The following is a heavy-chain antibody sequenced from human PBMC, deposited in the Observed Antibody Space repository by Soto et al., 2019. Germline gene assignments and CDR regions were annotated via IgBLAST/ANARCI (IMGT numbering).Heavy chain of an antibody. CDR3: ARVDVLRSLAWLV. D-gene: IGHD3-3*01. CDR2: ISAYNGNT. CDR1: GYTFSNYG. V-gene: IGHV1-18*04. J-gene: IGHJ4*02. Sequence: QVQLVQSGAELKKPGASVKVSCKASGYTFSNYGISWVRQAPGQGLEWMGWISAYNGNTNYPQKLQGRVTMTTDTSTSTAYMELRSLRSDDTAVYYCARVDVLRSLAWLVWGQGTLVNVYS.